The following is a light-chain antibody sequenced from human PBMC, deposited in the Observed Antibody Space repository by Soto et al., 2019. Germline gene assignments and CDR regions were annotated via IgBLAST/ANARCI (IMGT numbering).Light chain of an antibody. CDR1: QSVSSN. Sequence: EIVMTQSPATLSVSPGERATLSCRASQSVSSNLAWYQQKPGQAPRLLISGVSTRATGIPARFSGSGSGTEFTLTISSQQSEDFAVYYWQQYNTWPKTFGQGTKVEIK. V-gene: IGKV3-15*01. CDR2: GVS. CDR3: QQYNTWPKT. J-gene: IGKJ1*01.